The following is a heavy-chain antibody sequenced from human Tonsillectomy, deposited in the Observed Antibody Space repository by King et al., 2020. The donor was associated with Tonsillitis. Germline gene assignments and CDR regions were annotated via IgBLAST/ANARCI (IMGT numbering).Heavy chain of an antibody. J-gene: IGHJ4*02. D-gene: IGHD3-10*01. V-gene: IGHV3-30*18. CDR2: ISYDGSNK. Sequence: VQLVESGGGVVQPGRSLRLSCAASGFTFSSYGMHWVRQAPGKGLEWVAVISYDGSNKYYADSVKGRFTISRDNSKNTLYLQMNSLRAEDTAVYYCAKHGSGRYYNREYYFDYWGQGTLVTVSS. CDR1: GFTFSSYG. CDR3: AKHGSGRYYNREYYFDY.